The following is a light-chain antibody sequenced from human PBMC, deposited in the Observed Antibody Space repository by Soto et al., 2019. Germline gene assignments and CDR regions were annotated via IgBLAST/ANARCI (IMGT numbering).Light chain of an antibody. J-gene: IGKJ2*01. CDR3: QQSYSTPYT. V-gene: IGKV1-39*01. CDR2: TAA. Sequence: IHMTQSPSSLSASVGDRVTITCRARQRITTYLNWYKQKPGKAPKLLISTAATLQGGVTSSFSGSGSGTDFTLTISTLQPKDCATSFGQQSYSTPYTFGKGTKLEIK. CDR1: QRITTY.